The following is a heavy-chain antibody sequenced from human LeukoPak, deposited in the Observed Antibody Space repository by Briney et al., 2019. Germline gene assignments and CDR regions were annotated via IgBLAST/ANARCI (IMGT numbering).Heavy chain of an antibody. D-gene: IGHD2-2*01. CDR2: IYYSGST. J-gene: IGHJ5*02. V-gene: IGHV4-31*03. Sequence: SQTLSLTCTVSGGSISSGGYYWSWIRQHPGKGLEWIGYIYYSGSTYYNPSLKSRVTISVDTSRNQFSLRLSSVTAADTAVYDCARRSEYHWFDPWGQGTLVTVSS. CDR3: ARRSEYHWFDP. CDR1: GGSISSGGYY.